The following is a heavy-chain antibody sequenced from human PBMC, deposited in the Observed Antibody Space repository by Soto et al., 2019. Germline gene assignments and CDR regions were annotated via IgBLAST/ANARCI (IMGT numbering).Heavy chain of an antibody. CDR2: FNPILSFS. J-gene: IGHJ4*02. Sequence: QVQLVQSGAEVKKPGSSVKVSCKASGDTFNFYTINWVRQAPGLGLEWMGRFNPILSFSNSALKFQGRVTLTADKSTSTAYMVLSSLRSEDTARYYCATSFGSGSRAFAYWGQGALVTVSS. CDR1: GDTFNFYT. D-gene: IGHD3-10*01. V-gene: IGHV1-69*02. CDR3: ATSFGSGSRAFAY.